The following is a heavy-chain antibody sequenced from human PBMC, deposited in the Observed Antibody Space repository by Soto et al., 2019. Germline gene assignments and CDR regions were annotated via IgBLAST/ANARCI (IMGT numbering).Heavy chain of an antibody. CDR2: ISSSSSPI. J-gene: IGHJ6*02. CDR3: ARDVATTHYGMDA. Sequence: GGSLRLSCAASGFTFTSYAMNWVRQAPGKGLEWVSYISSSSSPIYYADSVKGRFTISRDNAKNSLYLQMNSLRDEDTAVHYCARDVATTHYGMDAWGQGTTVTVSS. CDR1: GFTFTSYA. V-gene: IGHV3-48*02. D-gene: IGHD1-7*01.